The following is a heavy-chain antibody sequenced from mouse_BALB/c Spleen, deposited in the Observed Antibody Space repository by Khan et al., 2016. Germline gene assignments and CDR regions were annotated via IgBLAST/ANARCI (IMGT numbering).Heavy chain of an antibody. CDR2: ISDGGSYT. V-gene: IGHV5-4*02. CDR3: AREGLRRGLAY. Sequence: EVELVESGGGLVKPGGSLKLSCAASGFTFSDYYMYWVRQTPEKRLEWVATISDGGSYTYYPNSVKGRFTISRDNAKNNLYLQMSSLTSADTAMYYCAREGLRRGLAYWGQGTLVTVSA. D-gene: IGHD2-4*01. CDR1: GFTFSDYY. J-gene: IGHJ3*01.